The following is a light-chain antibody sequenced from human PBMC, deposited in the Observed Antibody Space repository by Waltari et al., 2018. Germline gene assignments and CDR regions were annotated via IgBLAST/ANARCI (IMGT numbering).Light chain of an antibody. Sequence: RASQSVSSSYLAWYQQKPGQAPRLLIDGASSRATGIPDRFSGSGSGTDFTLTISRLEPEDFAVYYCQQYGSSPWTFGQGTKVEIK. V-gene: IGKV3-20*01. CDR2: GAS. CDR3: QQYGSSPWT. CDR1: QSVSSSY. J-gene: IGKJ1*01.